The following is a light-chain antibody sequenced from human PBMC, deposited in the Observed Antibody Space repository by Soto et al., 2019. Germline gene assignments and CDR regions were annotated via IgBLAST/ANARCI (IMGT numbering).Light chain of an antibody. Sequence: QMTQSPSTLSASVGDRVTITCRASQSISSWLAWYQQKPGTASKFLIYKASSLESGVPSRFSGSGSGTKFTLTITSLQPDDFATYYCLQYNTYPFTFGPGTRWISN. CDR2: KAS. J-gene: IGKJ3*01. V-gene: IGKV1-5*03. CDR3: LQYNTYPFT. CDR1: QSISSW.